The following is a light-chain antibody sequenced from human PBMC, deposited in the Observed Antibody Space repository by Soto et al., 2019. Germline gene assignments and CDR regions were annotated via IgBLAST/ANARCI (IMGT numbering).Light chain of an antibody. Sequence: QSALTQPASVSGSPGQSITISCAGTISDVGGYNYVSWYQQHPGKAPKLMIDDVSNRPSGVSNRFSGSKSGNTASLTISGLQAEDEAAYYCSSFTTGSTVVFGGGTKLTVL. CDR1: ISDVGGYNY. CDR2: DVS. CDR3: SSFTTGSTVV. V-gene: IGLV2-14*03. J-gene: IGLJ2*01.